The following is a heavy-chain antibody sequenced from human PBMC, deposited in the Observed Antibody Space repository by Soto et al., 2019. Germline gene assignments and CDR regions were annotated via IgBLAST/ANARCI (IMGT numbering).Heavy chain of an antibody. CDR1: GFTFSSYS. Sequence: GSLRLSCAASGFTFSSYSMNWVRQAPGKGLEWVSYISSSSSTIYYADSVKGRFTISRDNAKNSLYLQMNSLRAEDTAVYYCARDLGTTLDYWGQGALVTVSS. CDR3: ARDLGTTLDY. J-gene: IGHJ4*02. D-gene: IGHD2-15*01. V-gene: IGHV3-48*01. CDR2: ISSSSSTI.